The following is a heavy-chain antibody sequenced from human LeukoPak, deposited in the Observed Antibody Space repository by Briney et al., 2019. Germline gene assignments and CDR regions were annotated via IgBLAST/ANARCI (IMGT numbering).Heavy chain of an antibody. J-gene: IGHJ1*01. V-gene: IGHV3-73*01. Sequence: PGGSLRLSCAASGFTFSGSAMHWVRQASGKGLEWVGRVRSKANNYATAYAASVKGRFTISRDDSKSTAYLQMDSLKTEDSAIYYCSHYDSSAYYAFQPWGQGTLVTVSS. CDR1: GFTFSGSA. D-gene: IGHD3-22*01. CDR3: SHYDSSAYYAFQP. CDR2: VRSKANNYAT.